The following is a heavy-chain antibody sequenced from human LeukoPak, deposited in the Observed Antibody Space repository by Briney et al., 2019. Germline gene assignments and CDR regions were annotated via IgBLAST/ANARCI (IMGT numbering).Heavy chain of an antibody. Sequence: PGGSLRLSCAASGFTLSSYAMSWVRQAPGKGLEWVSAISGSGGSTYYADSVKGRFTISRDNSKNTLYLQMNSLRAEDTAVYYCAKAPRDPASCSSTSCYARGGYYYYGMDVWGQGTTVTVSS. D-gene: IGHD2-2*01. CDR2: ISGSGGST. CDR1: GFTLSSYA. J-gene: IGHJ6*02. CDR3: AKAPRDPASCSSTSCYARGGYYYYGMDV. V-gene: IGHV3-23*01.